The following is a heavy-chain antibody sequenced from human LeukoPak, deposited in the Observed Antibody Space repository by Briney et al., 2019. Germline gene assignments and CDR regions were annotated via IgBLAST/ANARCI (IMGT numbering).Heavy chain of an antibody. CDR1: GYTFKSYG. Sequence: GASVKVSCKASGYTFKSYGISWVRQAPGQGLEWMGWISAYNGNTNSAQKFQGRVTMTTDTSTSTAYMELRSLRSDDTAVYYCARDPEVFCSGGSCSIGYWGQGTLVTVSS. D-gene: IGHD2-15*01. CDR3: ARDPEVFCSGGSCSIGY. V-gene: IGHV1-18*01. J-gene: IGHJ4*02. CDR2: ISAYNGNT.